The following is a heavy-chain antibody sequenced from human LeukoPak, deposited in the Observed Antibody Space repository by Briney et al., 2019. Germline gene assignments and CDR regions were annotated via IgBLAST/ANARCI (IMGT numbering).Heavy chain of an antibody. Sequence: GASVKVSCKASGYTFTGYYMHWVRQAPGQGLEWMGWINPNSGGTNYAQKFQGRVTMTGDTSISTAYMELSRLRSDDTAVYYCARVISGYVLSFDIWGQGTMVTVSS. V-gene: IGHV1-2*02. J-gene: IGHJ3*02. D-gene: IGHD5-12*01. CDR2: INPNSGGT. CDR3: ARVISGYVLSFDI. CDR1: GYTFTGYY.